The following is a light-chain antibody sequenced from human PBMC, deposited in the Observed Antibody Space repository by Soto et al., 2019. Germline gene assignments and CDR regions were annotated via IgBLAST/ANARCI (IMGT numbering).Light chain of an antibody. Sequence: QSVLTQPPSVSGAPGQRVTISCTGSSSNIGAGHDVHWYQQIPETAPKLLVSANTNRPSGVPDRFSGSNSGTSASLSITGLRAEDEADYYCQSFDSSLDGWVFGGGTKLTVL. CDR1: SSNIGAGHD. J-gene: IGLJ3*02. CDR2: ANT. V-gene: IGLV1-40*01. CDR3: QSFDSSLDGWV.